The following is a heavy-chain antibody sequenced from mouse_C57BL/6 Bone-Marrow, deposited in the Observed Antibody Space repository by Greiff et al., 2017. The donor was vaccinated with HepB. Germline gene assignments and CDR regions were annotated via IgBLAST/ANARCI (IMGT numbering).Heavy chain of an antibody. D-gene: IGHD6-5*01. CDR1: GFTFSDYG. Sequence: DVKLVESGGGLVQPGGSLKLSCAASGFTFSDYGMAWVRQAPRKGPEWVAFISNLAYSIYYADTVTGRFTISRENAKNTLYLEMSSLRSEDTAMYYCARAYDPPFAYWGQGTLVTVSA. CDR3: ARAYDPPFAY. J-gene: IGHJ3*01. CDR2: ISNLAYSI. V-gene: IGHV5-15*01.